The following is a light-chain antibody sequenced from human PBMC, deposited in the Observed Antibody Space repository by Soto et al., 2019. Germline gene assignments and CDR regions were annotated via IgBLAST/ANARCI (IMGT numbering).Light chain of an antibody. CDR2: DVS. CDR3: CSYGGSYTWV. Sequence: QSALTQPRSVSGSPGQSVTIPCTGTSGDVGGYNFVSWYQQHPGKVPTLVIFDVSHRPSGVPDRFSGSKSGITASLTISGLQAEDEADYYCCSYGGSYTWVFGGGTKLTVL. V-gene: IGLV2-11*01. CDR1: SGDVGGYNF. J-gene: IGLJ2*01.